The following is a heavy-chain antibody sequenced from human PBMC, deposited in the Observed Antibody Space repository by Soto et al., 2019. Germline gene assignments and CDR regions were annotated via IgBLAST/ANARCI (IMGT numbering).Heavy chain of an antibody. J-gene: IGHJ4*01. Sequence: EVQLVESGGGLVQPGGSLRLSCAASGFTFSYAWINWVRQAPGKGLEWVGRIKSRTDGGTTDFAAPVKGRFAISRDDAKNILFLQMNSLQIEDTAVYYCTTDSYSSVIIIRFDYWGRGALVTVSS. CDR3: TTDSYSSVIIIRFDY. D-gene: IGHD4-4*01. CDR2: IKSRTDGGTT. V-gene: IGHV3-15*07. CDR1: GFTFSYAW.